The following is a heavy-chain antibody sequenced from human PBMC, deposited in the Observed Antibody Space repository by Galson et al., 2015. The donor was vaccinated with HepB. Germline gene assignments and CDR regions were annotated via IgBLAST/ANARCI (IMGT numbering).Heavy chain of an antibody. D-gene: IGHD3-16*01. CDR2: TSNDGSKK. CDR3: TKAGSPYDYSYGMDV. V-gene: IGHV3-30*18. J-gene: IGHJ6*02. CDR1: GLIFGNYE. Sequence: SLRLSCAASGLIFGNYEIHWVRQAPGKGLEWVAVTSNDGSKKFYAEFVKGRFTISRDSPRNTLFLQMNNLRAEDAAVYYCTKAGSPYDYSYGMDVWGQGTTVTVSS.